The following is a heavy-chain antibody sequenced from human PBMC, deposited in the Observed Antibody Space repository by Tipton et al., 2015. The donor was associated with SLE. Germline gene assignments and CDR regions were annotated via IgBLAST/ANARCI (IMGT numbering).Heavy chain of an antibody. D-gene: IGHD6-19*01. CDR1: GGSISSHY. Sequence: TLSLTCTVSGGSISSHYWSWIRQPPGKGLWWIGYIYYSGNTYYNPPLKSRVTMSLETSKDQFSRMLSSVTAADTAVYYCARHAVAGTRWFDPWGQGTLVTVSS. V-gene: IGHV4-59*08. CDR3: ARHAVAGTRWFDP. J-gene: IGHJ5*02. CDR2: IYYSGNT.